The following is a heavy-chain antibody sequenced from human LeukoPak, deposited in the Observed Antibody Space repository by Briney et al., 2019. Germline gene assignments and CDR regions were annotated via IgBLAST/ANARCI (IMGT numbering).Heavy chain of an antibody. CDR2: IRGSGGNK. Sequence: GGSLRLSCAASGFTFSSYAMSWVRQAPGKGLEWVSAIRGSGGNKYYADSVKGPFTISRGKSKNPLYLQINSLRAADTAEYKCANPLRLYYYYKYVWGKGTTVTVTS. V-gene: IGHV3-23*01. CDR1: GFTFSSYA. CDR3: ANPLRLYYYYKYV. J-gene: IGHJ6*03. D-gene: IGHD6-25*01.